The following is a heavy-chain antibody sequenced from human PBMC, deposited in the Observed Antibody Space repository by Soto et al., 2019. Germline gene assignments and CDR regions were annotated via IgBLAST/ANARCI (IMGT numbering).Heavy chain of an antibody. V-gene: IGHV3-33*06. D-gene: IGHD1-7*01. CDR2: IWYDGSDK. Sequence: QVQLVESGGGVVQPGRSLRLSCAASGFTFSSYGMHWVRQARGKGLEWVAVIWYDGSDKFYADSVKGRFTISRDNSKNTLYLQMHSLTAEDTAVYYCAKGGGTTLPLDSWGQGTLVTVSS. CDR3: AKGGGTTLPLDS. CDR1: GFTFSSYG. J-gene: IGHJ4*02.